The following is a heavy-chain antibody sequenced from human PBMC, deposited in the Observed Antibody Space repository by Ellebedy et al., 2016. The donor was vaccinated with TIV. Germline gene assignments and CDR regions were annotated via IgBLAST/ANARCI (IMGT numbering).Heavy chain of an antibody. V-gene: IGHV1-18*01. J-gene: IGHJ4*02. CDR1: GYTFTSYG. D-gene: IGHD2-21*01. CDR3: ARLFCRGGDCYSGFLPFDY. Sequence: ASVKVSXXASGYTFTSYGISWVRQAPGQGLEWMGWISAYNGNTNYAQKLQGRVTMTTDTSTSTAYMELRSLRSDDTAVYYCARLFCRGGDCYSGFLPFDYWGQGTLVTVSS. CDR2: ISAYNGNT.